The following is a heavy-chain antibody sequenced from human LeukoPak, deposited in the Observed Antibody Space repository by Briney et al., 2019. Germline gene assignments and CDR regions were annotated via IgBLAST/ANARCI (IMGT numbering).Heavy chain of an antibody. Sequence: GRSLRLSCAASGFTFSSYGMHWVRQAPGKGLEWVAVISYDGSNKYYADSVKGRFTISRDNSKNTLYLQVNSLRAEDTAVYYCAKDRLYYFDYWGQGTLVTVSS. J-gene: IGHJ4*02. CDR2: ISYDGSNK. CDR1: GFTFSSYG. CDR3: AKDRLYYFDY. D-gene: IGHD6-19*01. V-gene: IGHV3-30*18.